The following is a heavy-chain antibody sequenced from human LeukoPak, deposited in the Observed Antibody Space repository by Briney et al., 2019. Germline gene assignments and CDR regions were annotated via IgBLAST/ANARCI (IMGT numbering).Heavy chain of an antibody. CDR2: ISGSGGST. J-gene: IGHJ1*01. V-gene: IGHV3-23*01. D-gene: IGHD5-12*01. CDR3: AKVGRRMATISYFQH. Sequence: GGSLRLSCAASGFTFSSYAMSWVRQAPGKGPEWVSAISGSGGSTYYADSVKGRFTISRDNSKNTLYLQMNSLRAEDTAVYYCAKVGRRMATISYFQHWGQGTLVTVSS. CDR1: GFTFSSYA.